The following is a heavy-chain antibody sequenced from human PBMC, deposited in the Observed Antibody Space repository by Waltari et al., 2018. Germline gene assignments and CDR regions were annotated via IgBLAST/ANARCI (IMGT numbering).Heavy chain of an antibody. Sequence: QVQLQQWGAGLLKPSETLSLTCAVYGGSFRGYYWSWIRQPPGTGLEWIGEINHSGSTNYNPSLKSRVTISVDTSKNQFSLKLSSVTAADTAVYYCARLSSGGSRIRSANWFDPWGQGTLVTVSS. CDR3: ARLSSGGSRIRSANWFDP. CDR2: INHSGST. J-gene: IGHJ5*02. CDR1: GGSFRGYY. D-gene: IGHD2-15*01. V-gene: IGHV4-34*01.